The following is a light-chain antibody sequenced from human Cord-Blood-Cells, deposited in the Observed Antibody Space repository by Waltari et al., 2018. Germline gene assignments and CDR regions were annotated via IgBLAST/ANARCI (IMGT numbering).Light chain of an antibody. Sequence: DIQMTQSPSTLSASVGDRVTITCRASQSISSRLAWYQQKTGKDPTLLIYDASSLERGVPSRFSGSGSGTEFTLTISSLQPDDFATYYCQQYNSYSTWTFGQGTKVEIK. J-gene: IGKJ1*01. CDR3: QQYNSYSTWT. CDR1: QSISSR. V-gene: IGKV1-5*01. CDR2: DAS.